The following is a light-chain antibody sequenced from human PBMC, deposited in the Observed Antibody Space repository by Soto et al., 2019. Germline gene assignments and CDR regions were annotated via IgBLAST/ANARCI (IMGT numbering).Light chain of an antibody. CDR2: EVS. J-gene: IGLJ3*02. CDR1: SSDVGSYNL. CDR3: CSYAGSRPWV. V-gene: IGLV2-23*02. Sequence: QSALTQPASVSGSPGQSITISCTGTSSDVGSYNLVSWYQQHPGKAPKLMIYEVSKRPSGVSNRISGSKSGNTASLTISGLQAEAEADYYCCSYAGSRPWVFGGGTKLTVL.